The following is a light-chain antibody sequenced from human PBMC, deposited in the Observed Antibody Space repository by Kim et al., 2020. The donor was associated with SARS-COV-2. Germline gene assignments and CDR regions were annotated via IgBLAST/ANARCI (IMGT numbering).Light chain of an antibody. CDR1: QSISTY. J-gene: IGKJ4*01. CDR2: GAS. Sequence: DIQMTHSPSSLSASVGDRVTITCRASQSISTYLNWYQQKPGTAPKLLIYGASSLQSGVPSRFSGSGSGTDFTLTISSLQPEDFATYYCQQSYSAPLTFGGGTKLEI. CDR3: QQSYSAPLT. V-gene: IGKV1-39*01.